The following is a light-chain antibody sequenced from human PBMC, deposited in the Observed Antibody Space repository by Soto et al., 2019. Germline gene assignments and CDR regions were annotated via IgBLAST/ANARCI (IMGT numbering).Light chain of an antibody. CDR2: AAF. CDR1: QDIIND. CDR3: LQHNTYPLT. Sequence: IQMTKSPSSLSASVGDTVTITCRASQDIINDLAWYQQKPWKAPQRLIQAAFSLKGGVPSRFRGSGSGTELTLTISSLQPEEFATYYCLQHNTYPLTLVGGTKVEIK. J-gene: IGKJ4*01. V-gene: IGKV1-17*01.